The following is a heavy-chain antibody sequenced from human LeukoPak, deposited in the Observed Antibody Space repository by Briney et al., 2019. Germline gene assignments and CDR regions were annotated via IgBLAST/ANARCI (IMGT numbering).Heavy chain of an antibody. D-gene: IGHD6-6*01. CDR2: INWNGGST. V-gene: IGHV3-20*04. CDR3: ARSPSIAAPGRCMDV. J-gene: IGHJ6*03. CDR1: GFTFSNYG. Sequence: PGGSLRLSCAASGFTFSNYGMSWVRQAPGKGLEWVSGINWNGGSTGYADSVKGRFTISRDNAKNSLYLQMNGLRAEDTALYYCARSPSIAAPGRCMDVWGKGTTVTVSS.